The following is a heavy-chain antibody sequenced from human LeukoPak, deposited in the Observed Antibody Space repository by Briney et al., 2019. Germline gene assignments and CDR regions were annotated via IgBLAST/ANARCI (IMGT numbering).Heavy chain of an antibody. V-gene: IGHV3-21*01. Sequence: GSLRPSCAASGFTFSSYSMNWVRQAPGKGLEWVSSISSSSSYIYYADSVKGRFTISRDNAKNSLYLQMNSLRAEDTAVYYCASEGDDEDYDSSGYPKVDYWGQGTLVTVSS. D-gene: IGHD3-22*01. CDR1: GFTFSSYS. CDR2: ISSSSSYI. J-gene: IGHJ4*02. CDR3: ASEGDDEDYDSSGYPKVDY.